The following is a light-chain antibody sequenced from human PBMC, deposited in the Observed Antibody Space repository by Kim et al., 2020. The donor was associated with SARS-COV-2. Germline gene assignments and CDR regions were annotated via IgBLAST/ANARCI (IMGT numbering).Light chain of an antibody. Sequence: EIMLTQSPGTLSLSPGERVTLSCRASATLKGAYLVWYQQRPGQAPRRLIYGESNSATGIPDRFSGSESGTDFTLTITGLGPEDSAVYYCQQYARSPRAFGQGTKVDIK. V-gene: IGKV3-20*01. J-gene: IGKJ1*01. CDR1: ATLKGAY. CDR3: QQYARSPRA. CDR2: GES.